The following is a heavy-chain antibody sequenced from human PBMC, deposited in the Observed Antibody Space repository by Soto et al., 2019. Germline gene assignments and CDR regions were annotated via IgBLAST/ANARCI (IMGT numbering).Heavy chain of an antibody. J-gene: IGHJ4*02. Sequence: PGESLKISCKGSGYNFTSYWIAWVRQTPGKGLERMGIIYPGDSDTRYSPSFQGQVTISADKSISTAFLQWSRLKASDTAIFYCARTYYYDSSDYYPFDFWGQGTLVTVSS. D-gene: IGHD3-22*01. CDR1: GYNFTSYW. CDR2: IYPGDSDT. V-gene: IGHV5-51*01. CDR3: ARTYYYDSSDYYPFDF.